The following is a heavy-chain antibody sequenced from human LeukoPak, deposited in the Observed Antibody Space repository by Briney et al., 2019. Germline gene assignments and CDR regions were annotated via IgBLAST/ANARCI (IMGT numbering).Heavy chain of an antibody. Sequence: ASVKVSCKASGYTFTDCYIHWVRQVPGQGLEWMGWVDPNSEGTNYAQKFQGRVTMTRDTSISTAYMELSGLRSDDTAVYYCARVRFFYYGMDVWGQGTTVTVSS. J-gene: IGHJ6*02. D-gene: IGHD3-3*01. CDR2: VDPNSEGT. CDR3: ARVRFFYYGMDV. CDR1: GYTFTDCY. V-gene: IGHV1-2*02.